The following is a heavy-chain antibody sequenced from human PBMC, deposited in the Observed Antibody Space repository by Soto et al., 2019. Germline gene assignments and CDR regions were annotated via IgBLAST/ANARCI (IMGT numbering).Heavy chain of an antibody. CDR1: GFTFSSYA. CDR3: ARGKTYYFDY. V-gene: IGHV3-33*08. CDR2: IWYDGSNK. J-gene: IGHJ4*02. Sequence: QVQLVESGGGVVQPGRSLRLSCAASGFTFSSYAMHWVRQAPGKGLERVAVIWYDGSNKYYADSVKGRFTISRDNSKNTLYLQMNSLRAEDTAVYYCARGKTYYFDYWGQGTLVTVSS.